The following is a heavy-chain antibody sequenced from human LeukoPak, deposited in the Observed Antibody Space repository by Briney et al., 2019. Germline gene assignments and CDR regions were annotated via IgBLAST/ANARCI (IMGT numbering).Heavy chain of an antibody. CDR2: IYYSGST. J-gene: IGHJ6*02. CDR1: GGSISSSSYY. V-gene: IGHV4-39*01. CDR3: ARRYCSSTSCYGDYGMDV. D-gene: IGHD2-2*01. Sequence: SETLSLTCTVSGGSISSSSYYWGWLRQPPGRGLEGIGSIYYSGSTYYNPSLKSRVTISVDTSKNQFSLKLSSVTAADTAVYYCARRYCSSTSCYGDYGMDVWGQGTTVTVSS.